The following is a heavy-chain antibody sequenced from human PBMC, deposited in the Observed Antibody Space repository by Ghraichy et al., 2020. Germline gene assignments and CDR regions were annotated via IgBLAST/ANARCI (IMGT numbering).Heavy chain of an antibody. J-gene: IGHJ4*02. Sequence: GGSLNISCTASGFTFKTFGMNWVRQAPGKGLEWISYIGYGGNMISDADSVKGRFTISRDDARNSLYLQMDSLTDEDTAVYYCARSSRDLYCSVSSCYFDYWGQGTLVTVSS. V-gene: IGHV3-48*02. CDR1: GFTFKTFG. CDR3: ARSSRDLYCSVSSCYFDY. CDR2: IGYGGNMI. D-gene: IGHD2-15*01.